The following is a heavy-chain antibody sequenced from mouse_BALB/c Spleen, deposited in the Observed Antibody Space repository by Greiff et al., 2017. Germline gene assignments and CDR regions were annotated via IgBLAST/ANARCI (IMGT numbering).Heavy chain of an antibody. CDR2: INPGSGGT. J-gene: IGHJ4*01. Sequence: VQLQQSGAELVRPGTSVKVSCKASGYAFTNYLIEWVKQRPGQGLEWIGVINPGSGGTNYNEKFKGKATLTADKSSSTAYMQLSSLTSDDSAVYFCARRGYGSYYYAMDYWGQGTSVTVSS. D-gene: IGHD1-1*01. CDR1: GYAFTNYL. CDR3: ARRGYGSYYYAMDY. V-gene: IGHV1-54*01.